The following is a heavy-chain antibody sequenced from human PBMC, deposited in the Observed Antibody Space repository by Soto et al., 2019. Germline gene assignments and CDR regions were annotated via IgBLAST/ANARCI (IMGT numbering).Heavy chain of an antibody. J-gene: IGHJ3*02. V-gene: IGHV4-31*03. Sequence: QVQLQESGPGLVKPSQTLSLTCTVSGGSISSGGYYWSWIRQHPGKGLEWIGYIYYSGSTYYNPSLKSRVTISVHTSKNQFSLKLSSVTAADTAVYYCARELDYYDSSGSIRVHAFDIWGQGTMVTVSS. CDR3: ARELDYYDSSGSIRVHAFDI. CDR1: GGSISSGGYY. D-gene: IGHD3-22*01. CDR2: IYYSGST.